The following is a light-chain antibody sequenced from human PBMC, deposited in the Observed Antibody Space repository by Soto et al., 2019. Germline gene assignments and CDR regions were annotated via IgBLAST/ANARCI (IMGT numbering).Light chain of an antibody. Sequence: EIVLTQSPATLSLSPGERATLSCRASQSVSSYLAWYQQKPGPAPRLLIYDASNRATGIPARFSGSGSGTEFNLTITSLEPEDFAVYYCQQRSNWPPGVTFGGGTKVEIK. CDR3: QQRSNWPPGVT. V-gene: IGKV3-11*01. CDR1: QSVSSY. CDR2: DAS. J-gene: IGKJ4*01.